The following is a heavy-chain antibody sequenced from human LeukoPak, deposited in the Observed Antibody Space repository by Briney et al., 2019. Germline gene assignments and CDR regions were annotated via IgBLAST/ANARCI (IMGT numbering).Heavy chain of an antibody. V-gene: IGHV3-7*03. D-gene: IGHD3-10*01. CDR2: IKQDGSEK. CDR3: ARKIYGSDNYIDY. Sequence: SGGSLRLSCAASGFTFSSYWMSWVRQAPGKGLEWVANIKQDGSEKYYVDSVKGRFAISRDNAKNSVYLQMNSLRAEDTALYYCARKIYGSDNYIDYWGQGTLVTVSS. CDR1: GFTFSSYW. J-gene: IGHJ4*02.